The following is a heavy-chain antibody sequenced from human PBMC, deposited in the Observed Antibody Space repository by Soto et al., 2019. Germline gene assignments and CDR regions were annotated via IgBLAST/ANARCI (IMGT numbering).Heavy chain of an antibody. CDR2: IIPIFGTA. CDR1: GGTFSSYA. J-gene: IGHJ6*02. V-gene: IGHV1-69*13. CDR3: ASPGIAAAGKGPYYYGMDV. Sequence: GASVKVSCKASGGTFSSYAISWVRQAPGQGLEWMGGIIPIFGTANYAQKFQGRVTITADESTSTAYMELSSLRSEDTAVYYCASPGIAAAGKGPYYYGMDVWG. D-gene: IGHD6-13*01.